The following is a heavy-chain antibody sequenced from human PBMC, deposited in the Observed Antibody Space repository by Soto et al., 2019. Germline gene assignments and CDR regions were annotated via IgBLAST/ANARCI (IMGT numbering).Heavy chain of an antibody. CDR1: GYTFTSYG. CDR3: AQRSYSSSSYHFDY. D-gene: IGHD6-6*01. Sequence: QVQLVQSGAEVKKPGASVKVSCKASGYTFTSYGISWVRQAPGQGLEWMGWISAYNGNTTYAQKLQGRVTMTTDTSTSTAYMELRSLRSDDTPVYYCAQRSYSSSSYHFDYWGQGTLVTVSS. CDR2: ISAYNGNT. V-gene: IGHV1-18*01. J-gene: IGHJ4*02.